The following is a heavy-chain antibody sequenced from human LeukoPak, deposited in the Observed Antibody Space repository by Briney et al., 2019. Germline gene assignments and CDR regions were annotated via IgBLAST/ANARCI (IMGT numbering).Heavy chain of an antibody. J-gene: IGHJ4*02. CDR3: VREVYLGSGLDY. Sequence: GGSLRLSCAASGFTFSSYSMNWVRQAPGKGLEWVSSISSSSSSMYYADALKGRFTISRDNAKNSLYLQMNSLTVEDTAVYYCVREVYLGSGLDYWGQGMLVTVSS. CDR2: ISSSSSSM. CDR1: GFTFSSYS. V-gene: IGHV3-21*01. D-gene: IGHD6-19*01.